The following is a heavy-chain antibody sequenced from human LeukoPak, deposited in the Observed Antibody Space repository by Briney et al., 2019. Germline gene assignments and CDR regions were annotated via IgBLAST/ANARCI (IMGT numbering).Heavy chain of an antibody. D-gene: IGHD6-19*01. CDR2: IYTSGST. CDR3: ARDINPAVAGFHFDY. V-gene: IGHV4-4*07. J-gene: IGHJ4*02. CDR1: GGSISSYY. Sequence: SETLSLTCTVSGGSISSYYWSWIRQPAGKGLEWIGRIYTSGSTNYNPSLKSRVTMSVDTSKNQFSLKLSSVTAADTAVYYCARDINPAVAGFHFDYWGQGTLVTASS.